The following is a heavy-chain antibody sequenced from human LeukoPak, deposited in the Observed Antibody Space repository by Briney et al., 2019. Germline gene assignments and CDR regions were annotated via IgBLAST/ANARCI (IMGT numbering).Heavy chain of an antibody. Sequence: GESLRISCKGSGSRFTSYWIGWVRQMPGKGLEWMGIIYPGDSDTRYSPSFQGQVTISADKSISTAYLQWSSLKASDTAMYYCARILDYGDYHYLFDYWGQGTLVTVSS. CDR2: IYPGDSDT. J-gene: IGHJ4*02. CDR3: ARILDYGDYHYLFDY. V-gene: IGHV5-51*01. D-gene: IGHD4-17*01. CDR1: GSRFTSYW.